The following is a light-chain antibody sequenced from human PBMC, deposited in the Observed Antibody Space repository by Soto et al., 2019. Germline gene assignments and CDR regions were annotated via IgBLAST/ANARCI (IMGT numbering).Light chain of an antibody. V-gene: IGLV2-14*01. J-gene: IGLJ3*02. CDR1: SSDIGRYNY. Sequence: QSALTQPAAVSGPPGQSITISCTGTSSDIGRYNYVSWYQQHPGKAPKLVIYEVRNRPSGISNRFSASKSGNTASLTISGLQAEDEADYYCTSYTSNTTWVFGGGT. CDR3: TSYTSNTTWV. CDR2: EVR.